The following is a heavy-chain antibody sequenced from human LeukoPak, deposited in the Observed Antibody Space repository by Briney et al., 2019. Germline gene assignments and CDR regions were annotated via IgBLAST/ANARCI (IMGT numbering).Heavy chain of an antibody. CDR2: IYDSGSA. V-gene: IGHV4-61*01. J-gene: IGHJ6*02. CDR1: GASVSSDNYY. CDR3: ARERYYDILTGYYIYYYGMDV. D-gene: IGHD3-9*01. Sequence: PSETLSLTCTVSGASVSSDNYYWSWIRQPPGKGLEWIGYIYDSGSANYNPSLKSRVTISVDTSKNQFSLKLRSVTAADTAVYYCARERYYDILTGYYIYYYGMDVWGQGTTVAVSS.